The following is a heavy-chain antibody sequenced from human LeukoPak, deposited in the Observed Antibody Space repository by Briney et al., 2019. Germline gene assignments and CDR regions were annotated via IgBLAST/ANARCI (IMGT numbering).Heavy chain of an antibody. Sequence: PGGSLRLSCAASGFTFSSYWMSWVRQAPGKGLEWVANIKQDGSEKYYVDSVKGRFTTSRDNAKNSLYLQMNSLRAEDTAVYYCARKLNVDIPMVSQDYWGQGTLVTVSS. J-gene: IGHJ4*02. D-gene: IGHD5-18*01. CDR3: ARKLNVDIPMVSQDY. CDR2: IKQDGSEK. V-gene: IGHV3-7*01. CDR1: GFTFSSYW.